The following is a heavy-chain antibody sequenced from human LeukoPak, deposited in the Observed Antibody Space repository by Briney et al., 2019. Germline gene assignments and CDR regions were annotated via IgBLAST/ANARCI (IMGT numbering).Heavy chain of an antibody. CDR2: IGTAGDT. J-gene: IGHJ5*02. CDR3: ASATRGGYYDH. V-gene: IGHV3-13*01. D-gene: IGHD3-22*01. Sequence: GGSLRLSRAASGFSFSSYDFHWVRQRKGESPEWVSAIGTAGDTYYPGSVKGRFTISRENAKNSLYLQMNILEVGDTAVYYCASATRGGYYDHWGQGTLVSVSS. CDR1: GFSFSSYD.